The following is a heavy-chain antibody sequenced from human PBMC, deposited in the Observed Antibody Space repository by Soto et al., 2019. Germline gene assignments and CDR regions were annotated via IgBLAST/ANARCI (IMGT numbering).Heavy chain of an antibody. V-gene: IGHV3-23*01. D-gene: IGHD6-6*01. CDR3: AKNWDTTSSSSSH. CDR1: GFTFSTYA. Sequence: EVQLLESGGGLVQHGGSLRLSCAASGFTFSTYAMSWVRQAPGKGLEWVSAISGTGGSTYYADSVKGRFTISRDNSKNTLYLQMNSLRAEDTAVYYCAKNWDTTSSSSSHWGQGTLVTVSS. CDR2: ISGTGGST. J-gene: IGHJ4*02.